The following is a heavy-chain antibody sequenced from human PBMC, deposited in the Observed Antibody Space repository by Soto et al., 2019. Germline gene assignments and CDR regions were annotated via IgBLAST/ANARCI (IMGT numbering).Heavy chain of an antibody. J-gene: IGHJ5*02. V-gene: IGHV1-46*03. CDR3: ARLYTRNTRHGYVGHTWFDP. CDR1: GYTFTSYY. D-gene: IGHD2-2*02. Sequence: QVQLVQSGAEVKKPGASVKVACKASGYTFTSYYMHWVRQPPRQGLEWMGIINPSGGSTSYAQKFQGRVTMNRDKSPSTVYMGLSSLRSEDTAVYYCARLYTRNTRHGYVGHTWFDPWGQATLGPVSS. CDR2: INPSGGST.